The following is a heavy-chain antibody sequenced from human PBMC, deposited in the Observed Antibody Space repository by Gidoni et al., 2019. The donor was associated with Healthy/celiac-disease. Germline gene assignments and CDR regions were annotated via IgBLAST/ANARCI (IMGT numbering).Heavy chain of an antibody. V-gene: IGHV4-61*02. D-gene: IGHD6-13*01. J-gene: IGHJ6*02. Sequence: QVQLQESGPGLVKPSQTLSLTCTVSGGSISSGSYYWSWIRQPAGKGLEWIGRIYTSGSTNYNPSLKSRVTMSVDTSKNQFSLKLSSVTAADTAVYYCARGGSSWTPYYYGMDVWGQGTTVTVSS. CDR2: IYTSGST. CDR1: GGSISSGSYY. CDR3: ARGGSSWTPYYYGMDV.